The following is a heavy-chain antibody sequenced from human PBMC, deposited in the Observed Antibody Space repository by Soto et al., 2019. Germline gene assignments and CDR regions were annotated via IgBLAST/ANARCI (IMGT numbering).Heavy chain of an antibody. CDR2: ISTAGNT. V-gene: IGHV3-13*01. CDR1: GFTFSNYD. CDR3: ARGRDSGLYYFDY. Sequence: EVQLVESGGDLVQPGGSLRLSCAASGFTFSNYDMHWVRQATGKGLEWVSTISTAGNTYSPGSVKGRFTISRKNAKNSLYLQMNSLRVDDTAVYYCARGRDSGLYYFDYWGQETLVTVSS. D-gene: IGHD2-21*01. J-gene: IGHJ4*02.